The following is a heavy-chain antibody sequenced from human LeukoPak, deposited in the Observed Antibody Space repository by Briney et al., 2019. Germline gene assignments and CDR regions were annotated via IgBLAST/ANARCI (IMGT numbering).Heavy chain of an antibody. CDR2: IYYSGST. D-gene: IGHD3-16*01. Sequence: SETLSLTCTVSGGSISSGGYYWSRIRQHPGKGLEWIGYIYYSGSTYYNPSLKSRVTISVDTSKNQFSLKLSSVTAADTAVYYCARGDGPSYLVSSFDYWGQGTLVTVSS. CDR3: ARGDGPSYLVSSFDY. CDR1: GGSISSGGYY. V-gene: IGHV4-31*03. J-gene: IGHJ4*02.